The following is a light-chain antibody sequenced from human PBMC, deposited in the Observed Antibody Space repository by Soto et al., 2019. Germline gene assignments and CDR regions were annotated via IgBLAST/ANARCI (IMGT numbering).Light chain of an antibody. J-gene: IGKJ1*01. V-gene: IGKV2-30*01. CDR1: QSLVSSNGNTF. Sequence: DVVMTQSPLSLPVTLGQPASISCRSSQSLVSSNGNTFLIWFQQRPGQSPRRLIYKVSNRDSAVPERFTGRGSGTDFTLEISRVEAEDVGVYYCMQATHWPWTFGQGTKVEIK. CDR3: MQATHWPWT. CDR2: KVS.